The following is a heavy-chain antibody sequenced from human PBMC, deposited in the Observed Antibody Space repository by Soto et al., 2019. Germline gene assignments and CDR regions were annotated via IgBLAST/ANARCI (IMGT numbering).Heavy chain of an antibody. J-gene: IGHJ4*02. CDR2: IIPFFGTP. CDR1: GATFSSYA. D-gene: IGHD3-22*01. CDR3: ARDKGAYYSHLVY. V-gene: IGHV1-69*06. Sequence: QVLLVQSGAEVKKPGSSVKVSCNLSGATFSSYAMSWVRQAPGQGLEWIGGIIPFFGTPNYAQKFQGRVTSTADTSTATSYMELSSLRSDDTAVYYCARDKGAYYSHLVYWGQGTLVTVSS.